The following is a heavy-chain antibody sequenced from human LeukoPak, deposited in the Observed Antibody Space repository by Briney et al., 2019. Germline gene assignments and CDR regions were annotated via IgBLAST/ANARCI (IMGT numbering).Heavy chain of an antibody. V-gene: IGHV4-39*01. CDR2: IYYSGST. CDR1: GGSISSSSYY. CDR3: ARQTMVRGPMDV. Sequence: PSETLSLTCTVSGGSISSSSYYWGWIRQPPGKGLEWIGSIYYSGSTYYNPSLKSRVTISVDTSKNQFSLKLSSVTAADTAVYYCARQTMVRGPMDVWGKGTTVTISS. J-gene: IGHJ6*03. D-gene: IGHD3-10*01.